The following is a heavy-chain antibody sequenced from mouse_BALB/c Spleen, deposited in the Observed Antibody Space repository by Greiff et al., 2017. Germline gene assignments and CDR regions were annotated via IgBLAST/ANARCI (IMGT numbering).Heavy chain of an antibody. CDR2: IDPENGDT. Sequence: VQLKESGAELVRSGASVKLSCTASGFNIKDYYMHWVKQRPEQGLEWIGWIDPENGDTEYAPKFQGKATMTADTSSNTAYLQLSSLTSEDTAVYYCNFYDGNYGYAMDYWGQGTSVTVSA. V-gene: IGHV14-4*02. CDR3: NFYDGNYGYAMDY. CDR1: GFNIKDYY. J-gene: IGHJ4*01. D-gene: IGHD2-1*01.